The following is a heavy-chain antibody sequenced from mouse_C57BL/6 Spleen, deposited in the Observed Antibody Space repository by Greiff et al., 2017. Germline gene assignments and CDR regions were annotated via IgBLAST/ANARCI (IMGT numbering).Heavy chain of an antibody. D-gene: IGHD1-1*01. CDR2: IDPSDSYT. V-gene: IGHV1-50*01. J-gene: IGHJ3*01. CDR3: AIRGDYYGSSYWFAY. Sequence: QVQLQQPGAELVKPGASVKLSCKASGYTFTSYWMQWVKQRPGQGLEWIGEIDPSDSYTNYNQKFKGKATLTVDTSSSTAYMQLSSLTSEDSAVYYCAIRGDYYGSSYWFAYWGQGTLVTVSA. CDR1: GYTFTSYW.